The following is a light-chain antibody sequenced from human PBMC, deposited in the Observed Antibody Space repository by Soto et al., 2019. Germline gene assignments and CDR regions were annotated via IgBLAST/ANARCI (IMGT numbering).Light chain of an antibody. CDR3: QQYYSAPLT. CDR2: GPS. Sequence: ETVLTQSPGTLSLSPGKRATLACWASEGVKTSNLVWFQQTPGLPPRLLIFGPSSRATGIPDRFSGSGAGKDFTLTSSRQQAEDVAVYYCQQYYSAPLTFGGGTKV. CDR1: EGVKTSN. J-gene: IGKJ4*01. V-gene: IGKV3-20*01.